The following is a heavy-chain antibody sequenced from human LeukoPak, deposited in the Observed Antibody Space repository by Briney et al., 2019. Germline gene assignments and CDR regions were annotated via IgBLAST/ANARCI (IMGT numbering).Heavy chain of an antibody. CDR1: GYTFTNYG. V-gene: IGHV1-18*03. CDR3: VRGRGASYHDVLQI. J-gene: IGHJ3*02. D-gene: IGHD2-15*01. Sequence: ASVKVSCKASGYTFTNYGISWVRQAPGQGLECMGWISAYNGHTKYAQKVQGRVTMTRDTSARTVYMELTSLRPEDMAVYYCVRGRGASYHDVLQIWGQGATLIVSS. CDR2: ISAYNGHT.